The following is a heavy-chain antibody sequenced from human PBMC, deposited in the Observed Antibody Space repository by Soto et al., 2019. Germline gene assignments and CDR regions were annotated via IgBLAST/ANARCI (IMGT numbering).Heavy chain of an antibody. CDR2: IKGKTDGGTT. D-gene: IGHD4-4*01. Sequence: GGSLRLSCAASGFTFSNAWMSWVRQAPGKGLEWVGRIKGKTDGGTTDYAAPVKGRFTISRDDSKNTLYLQMNSLKTEDTAVYYCTTEYSNYSRTYYYGMDVWGQGTTVTVSS. V-gene: IGHV3-15*01. CDR3: TTEYSNYSRTYYYGMDV. J-gene: IGHJ6*02. CDR1: GFTFSNAW.